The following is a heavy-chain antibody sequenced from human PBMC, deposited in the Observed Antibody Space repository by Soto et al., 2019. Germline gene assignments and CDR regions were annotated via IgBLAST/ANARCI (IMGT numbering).Heavy chain of an antibody. CDR3: ARDVVPIFGVVIPVSGMDV. Sequence: GGSLRLSCAASGFTFSSYAMHWVRQAPGKGLEWVAVISYDGSNKYYADSVKGRFTISRDNSKNTPYLQMNSLRAEDTAVYYCARDVVPIFGVVIPVSGMDVWGQGTTVTVSS. D-gene: IGHD3-3*01. J-gene: IGHJ6*02. CDR2: ISYDGSNK. V-gene: IGHV3-30-3*01. CDR1: GFTFSSYA.